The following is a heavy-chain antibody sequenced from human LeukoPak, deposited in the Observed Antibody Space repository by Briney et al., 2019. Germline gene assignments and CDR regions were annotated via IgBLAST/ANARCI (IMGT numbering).Heavy chain of an antibody. D-gene: IGHD2-2*01. CDR2: MNPNSGNT. V-gene: IGHV1-8*01. J-gene: IGHJ6*03. CDR1: GYTFTSYD. CDR3: ARKGPANYYYYYMDV. Sequence: GASVKVSCKASGYTFTSYDINWVRQATGQGLEWMGWMNPNSGNTGYAQKFQGRVTMTRNTSISTAYMELSSLRSEDTAVYFCARKGPANYYYYYMDVWGKGTTVTASS.